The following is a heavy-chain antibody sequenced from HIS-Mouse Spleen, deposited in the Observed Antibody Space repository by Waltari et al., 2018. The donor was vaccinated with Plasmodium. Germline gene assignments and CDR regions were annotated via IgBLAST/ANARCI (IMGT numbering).Heavy chain of an antibody. CDR1: GFTFDDYA. V-gene: IGHV3-9*01. J-gene: IGHJ2*01. D-gene: IGHD7-27*01. CDR3: AKDPTGDRWYFDL. Sequence: EVQLVESGGGLVQPGRSLRLSCAASGFTFDDYAMHWVRQAPGEGLEWGSGISLNSGSIGYADSVKGRFTISRDNAKNSLYLQMNSLRAEDTALYYCAKDPTGDRWYFDLWGRGTLVTVSS. CDR2: ISLNSGSI.